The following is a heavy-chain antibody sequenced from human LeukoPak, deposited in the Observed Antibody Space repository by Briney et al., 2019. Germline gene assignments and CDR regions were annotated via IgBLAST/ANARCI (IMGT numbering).Heavy chain of an antibody. J-gene: IGHJ4*02. Sequence: PGGALRLSCAASGFTFSSYSMNWVRQAAGKGLEWVSYISSSSTTIYYAVSVKGRFTIYRDNAKNSLYLQMSGLRDEVTSVYCGGSWGLFDYWGQGTLVIVSS. CDR1: GFTFSSYS. CDR2: ISSSSTTI. CDR3: GSWGLFDY. V-gene: IGHV3-48*02. D-gene: IGHD3-16*01.